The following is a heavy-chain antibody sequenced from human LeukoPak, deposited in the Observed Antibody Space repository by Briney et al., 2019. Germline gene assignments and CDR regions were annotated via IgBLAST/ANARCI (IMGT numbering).Heavy chain of an antibody. CDR2: IYTSGST. Sequence: TSQTLSLTCTVSGGSISSGSYYWSWIRQPAGKGLEWIVRIYTSGSTNYNPSLKSRVTISVDTSKNQFSLKLSSVTAADTAVYYCARGIAARFYRYFDYWGQGTLVTVSS. V-gene: IGHV4-61*02. D-gene: IGHD6-6*01. CDR1: GGSISSGSYY. J-gene: IGHJ4*02. CDR3: ARGIAARFYRYFDY.